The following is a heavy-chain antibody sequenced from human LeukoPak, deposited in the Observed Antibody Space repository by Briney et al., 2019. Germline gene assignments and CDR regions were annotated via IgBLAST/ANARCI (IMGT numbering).Heavy chain of an antibody. D-gene: IGHD4-17*01. V-gene: IGHV3-66*01. CDR3: ARLNFGDDY. CDR2: IYGSTSA. Sequence: GGSLRLPCAASGFTVSSNYINWVRQAPGKGLEWVSLIYGSTSADYADSVKGRFTISRDNSMNTVYLQMNSLRAEDTAIYYCARLNFGDDYWGQGTLVAVSS. J-gene: IGHJ4*02. CDR1: GFTVSSNY.